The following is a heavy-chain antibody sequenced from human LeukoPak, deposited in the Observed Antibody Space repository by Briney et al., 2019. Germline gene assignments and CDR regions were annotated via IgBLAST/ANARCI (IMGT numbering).Heavy chain of an antibody. V-gene: IGHV1-2*02. Sequence: ASMKVSCEASGYSFTANYMHWVRQAPGQGLEWMGWMHPSSGATNYAQKFQGRVTMTRDTSISAAYMELSSLRSDDTAVYYCAVSDMVRGAWLDPWGQGTLVTVSS. J-gene: IGHJ5*02. CDR3: AVSDMVRGAWLDP. CDR2: MHPSSGAT. D-gene: IGHD3-10*01. CDR1: GYSFTANY.